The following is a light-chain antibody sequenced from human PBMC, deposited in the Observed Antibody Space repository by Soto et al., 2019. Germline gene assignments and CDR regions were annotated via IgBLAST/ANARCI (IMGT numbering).Light chain of an antibody. CDR1: RSVSSRY. Sequence: EIVLTQSPGTLSLSPGERATLSCRASRSVSSRYLAWYQQKAGQAPRLLISGASSRATGIPDRFSGSGSGTDFTLIISRLELEDFAMYYCHQYGYSPNTFGQGTKVEIK. J-gene: IGKJ2*01. V-gene: IGKV3-20*01. CDR3: HQYGYSPNT. CDR2: GAS.